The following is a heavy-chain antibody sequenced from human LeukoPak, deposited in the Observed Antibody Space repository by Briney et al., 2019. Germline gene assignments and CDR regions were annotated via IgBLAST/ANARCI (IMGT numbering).Heavy chain of an antibody. J-gene: IGHJ4*02. Sequence: PGGSLRLFCVASGFSFNNAWMNWVRQAPGKGLEWVGRIKTKTEGETTEYAAPVKGRFTISRDVSKNTMYLQMNSLKTEDTAVYYCTNMAYPFDYWGQGTLVTVSS. V-gene: IGHV3-15*07. CDR3: TNMAYPFDY. CDR2: IKTKTEGETT. D-gene: IGHD2-2*01. CDR1: GFSFNNAW.